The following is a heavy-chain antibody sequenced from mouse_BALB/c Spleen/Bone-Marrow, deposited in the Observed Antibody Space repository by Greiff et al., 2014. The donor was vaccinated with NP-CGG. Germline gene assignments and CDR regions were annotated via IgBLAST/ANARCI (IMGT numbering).Heavy chain of an antibody. Sequence: EVQLQQSGPSLVKPSQTLSLTCSVTGDSITSGYWNWIRKFPGSKLEYMGYISYSGSTSYNPSLKSRISITRDTSKNQDYLQLNSVTSEDTATYYCATYDGYCFDYWGQGTTLTVSS. CDR2: ISYSGST. J-gene: IGHJ2*01. V-gene: IGHV3-8*02. CDR1: GDSITSGY. CDR3: ATYDGYCFDY. D-gene: IGHD2-3*01.